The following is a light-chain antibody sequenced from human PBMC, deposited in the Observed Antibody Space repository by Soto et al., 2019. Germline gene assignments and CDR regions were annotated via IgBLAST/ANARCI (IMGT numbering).Light chain of an antibody. J-gene: IGKJ1*01. CDR1: QSVNRY. V-gene: IGKV1-39*01. Sequence: DIQMTQSPSSLSASVGDRVTITGRASQSVNRYLNWYQQKPGKAPKLLISSASSLQGGVPSRFSGSGSGTDFTLTISSLQPEDFATYYCQQSYSIWTFGQGTKVDIK. CDR2: SAS. CDR3: QQSYSIWT.